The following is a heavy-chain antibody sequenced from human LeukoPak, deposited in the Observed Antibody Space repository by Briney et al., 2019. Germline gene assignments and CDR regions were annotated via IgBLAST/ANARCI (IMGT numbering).Heavy chain of an antibody. Sequence: GALRLSCAASGFTFSSYAMSWVRQAPGKGLEWVSTIGDNGDSTYYADSVKGRFTISRDNSKNTLYLQMNSLRAEDTAVYYCAGVLLWFGELWAFDIWGQGTMVTVSS. CDR3: AGVLLWFGELWAFDI. D-gene: IGHD3-10*01. CDR2: IGDNGDST. V-gene: IGHV3-23*01. CDR1: GFTFSSYA. J-gene: IGHJ3*02.